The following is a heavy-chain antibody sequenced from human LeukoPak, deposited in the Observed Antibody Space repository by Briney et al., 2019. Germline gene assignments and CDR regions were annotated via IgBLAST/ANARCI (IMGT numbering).Heavy chain of an antibody. Sequence: SETLSLTCAVYGGSFSGYFWSWIRQPPGKGLEWIGEINHSGSTNYNPSLKSRVTISVDTSKNQFSLKLSSVTAADTAVYYCARLYYYDSSGYYYGSYYFDYWGQGTLVTVSS. J-gene: IGHJ4*02. CDR1: GGSFSGYF. V-gene: IGHV4-34*01. CDR3: ARLYYYDSSGYYYGSYYFDY. CDR2: INHSGST. D-gene: IGHD3-22*01.